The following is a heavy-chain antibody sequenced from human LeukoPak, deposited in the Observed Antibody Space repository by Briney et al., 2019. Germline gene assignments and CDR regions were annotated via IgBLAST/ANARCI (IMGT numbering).Heavy chain of an antibody. D-gene: IGHD3-3*01. CDR3: TTDSMADFWSGYANYDY. Sequence: GGSLRLSCAASGFTFSNAWMSWVRQAPGKGLEWVGRIKSNTDGGTTDYAAPVKGRFTISRDDSKNTLYLQMNSLKTEDTAVYYCTTDSMADFWSGYANYDYWGQGTLVTVSS. CDR2: IKSNTDGGTT. J-gene: IGHJ4*02. CDR1: GFTFSNAW. V-gene: IGHV3-15*01.